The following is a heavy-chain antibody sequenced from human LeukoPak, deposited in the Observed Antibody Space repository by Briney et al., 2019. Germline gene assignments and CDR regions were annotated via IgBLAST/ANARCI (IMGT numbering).Heavy chain of an antibody. CDR1: GFTFSNAW. V-gene: IGHV3-15*01. Sequence: GGSLRLSCAASGFTFSNAWMSWVRQAPGKGLEWVGRIKSKTDGGTTDYAAPVKGRFTISRDDSKNTLYLQMNSLKTEDTAVYYCTTVVSRGSCFYYYYYMDVWGKGTTVTVSS. CDR3: TTVVSRGSCFYYYYYMDV. D-gene: IGHD2-15*01. J-gene: IGHJ6*03. CDR2: IKSKTDGGTT.